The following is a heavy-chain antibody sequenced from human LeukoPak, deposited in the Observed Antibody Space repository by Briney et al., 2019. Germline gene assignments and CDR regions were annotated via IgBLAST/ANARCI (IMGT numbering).Heavy chain of an antibody. J-gene: IGHJ4*02. D-gene: IGHD3-22*01. Sequence: GGSLRLSCAASGFTFSSYAMHWVRQAPGKGQEWVAVISYDGSNKYYADSVKGRFTISRDNSKNTPYLQMNSLRAEDTAVYYCACPTYYYDSSGSNWGQGTLVTVSS. V-gene: IGHV3-30*04. CDR1: GFTFSSYA. CDR2: ISYDGSNK. CDR3: ACPTYYYDSSGSN.